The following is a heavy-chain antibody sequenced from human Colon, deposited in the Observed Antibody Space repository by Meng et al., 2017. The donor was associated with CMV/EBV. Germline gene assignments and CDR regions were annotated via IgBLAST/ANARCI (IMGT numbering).Heavy chain of an antibody. CDR1: GASFSGSF. J-gene: IGHJ4*02. V-gene: IGHV4-34*01. Sequence: SETLSLTCSVSGASFSGSFWTWVRQPPGKGLEWIGEIDHAGSTNYNPSLRSRVTLSVDTSVNQVSLNLSSVTAADTAVYYCATRGQAPANWGQGTLVTVSS. CDR2: IDHAGST. CDR3: ATRGQAPAN.